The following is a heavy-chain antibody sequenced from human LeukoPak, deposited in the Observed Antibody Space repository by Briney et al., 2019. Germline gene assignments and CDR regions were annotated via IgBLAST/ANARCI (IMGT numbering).Heavy chain of an antibody. CDR1: GGSFSGYY. V-gene: IGHV4-34*01. CDR2: INHSGST. CDR3: ARDFSANYNDNWFDP. D-gene: IGHD4/OR15-4a*01. J-gene: IGHJ5*02. Sequence: PSETLSLTCAVYGGSFSGYYWSWIRQPPGKGLEWIGEINHSGSTNYNPSLKSRVTISVDTSKNQFSLKLSSVTAADTAVYYCARDFSANYNDNWFDPWGQGTLVTVSS.